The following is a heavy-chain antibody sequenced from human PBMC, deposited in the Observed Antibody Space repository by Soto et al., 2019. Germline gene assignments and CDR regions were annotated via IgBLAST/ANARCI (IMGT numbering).Heavy chain of an antibody. CDR3: ASAQVDTAMYDYYYGMDV. V-gene: IGHV1-69*01. Sequence: QVQLVQSGAEVKKPGSSVKVSCKASGGTFSSYAISWVRQAPGQGLEWMGGIIPIFGTANYAQKFQGRVTITADESTSTAYMELXSLRSEDTAVYYXASAQVDTAMYDYYYGMDVWGQGTTVTVSS. CDR1: GGTFSSYA. J-gene: IGHJ6*02. D-gene: IGHD5-18*01. CDR2: IIPIFGTA.